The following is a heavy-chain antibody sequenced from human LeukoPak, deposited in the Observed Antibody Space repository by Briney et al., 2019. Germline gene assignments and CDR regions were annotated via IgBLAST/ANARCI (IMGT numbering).Heavy chain of an antibody. V-gene: IGHV3-21*01. J-gene: IGHJ3*02. CDR3: ARDLSLWVDTAMVHAFDI. Sequence: GGSLRLSCAASGFTFSSYSMNWVRQAPGKGLEWVSSISSSSSYIYYADSVKGRFTISRDNAKNSLYLQMNSLRAEDTAVYYCARDLSLWVDTAMVHAFDIWGQGTMVTVSS. D-gene: IGHD5-18*01. CDR2: ISSSSSYI. CDR1: GFTFSSYS.